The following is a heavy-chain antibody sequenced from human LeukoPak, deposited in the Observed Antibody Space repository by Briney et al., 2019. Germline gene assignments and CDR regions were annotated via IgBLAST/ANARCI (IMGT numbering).Heavy chain of an antibody. Sequence: KSSETLSLTCTVSGASVTSDAYHWSWIRQSPGKGLEWIGHSENSKNNPSLNSRVTISVDSSKNQFSLRLSSVTAADTAVYFCATYHGGRGGSGHWGQGILVTVSS. D-gene: IGHD2-15*01. J-gene: IGHJ4*02. CDR2: SENS. CDR3: ATYHGGRGGSGH. V-gene: IGHV4-30-4*01. CDR1: GASVTSDAYH.